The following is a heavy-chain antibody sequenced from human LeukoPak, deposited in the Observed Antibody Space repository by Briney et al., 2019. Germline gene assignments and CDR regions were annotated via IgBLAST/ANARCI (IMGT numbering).Heavy chain of an antibody. Sequence: SETLSLTCTVSGGSISSGDYYWSWIRQPPGKGLEWIGYIYYSGSTYYNPSLKSRVTISVDTSKNQFSLKLSSVTAADTAVYYCARGNRVLWFGELFLPYYGMDVWGQGTTVTVSS. CDR1: GGSISSGDYY. V-gene: IGHV4-30-4*01. CDR2: IYYSGST. D-gene: IGHD3-10*01. J-gene: IGHJ6*02. CDR3: ARGNRVLWFGELFLPYYGMDV.